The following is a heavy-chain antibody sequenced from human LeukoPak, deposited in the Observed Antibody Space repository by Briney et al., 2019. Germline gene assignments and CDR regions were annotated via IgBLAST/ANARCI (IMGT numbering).Heavy chain of an antibody. CDR1: SDSIYSSNYY. CDR3: ARAAYCGGDCYLFDG. V-gene: IGHV4-39*01. D-gene: IGHD2-21*02. CDR2: IYYSGST. J-gene: IGHJ4*02. Sequence: SETLSLTCTVSSDSIYSSNYYWGWIRQPPGKGLEWIGSIYYSGSTYYNSSLKSRVTISVDTSKNQFSLKLSSLTAADTAVYYCARAAYCGGDCYLFDGWGQGTLVTVFS.